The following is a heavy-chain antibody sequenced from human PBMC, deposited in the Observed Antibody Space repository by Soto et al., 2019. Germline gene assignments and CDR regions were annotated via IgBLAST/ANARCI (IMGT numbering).Heavy chain of an antibody. CDR3: ARVPQGYSYGSSRWYYYGMDV. Sequence: GASVKVSCKASGGTISSYAISWVRQAPGQGLEWMGGIIPIFGTANYAQKFQGRVTITADESTSTAYMELSSLRTEDTAVYYCARVPQGYSYGSSRWYYYGMDVWGQGTTVTVSS. D-gene: IGHD5-18*01. J-gene: IGHJ6*02. CDR1: GGTISSYA. V-gene: IGHV1-69*13. CDR2: IIPIFGTA.